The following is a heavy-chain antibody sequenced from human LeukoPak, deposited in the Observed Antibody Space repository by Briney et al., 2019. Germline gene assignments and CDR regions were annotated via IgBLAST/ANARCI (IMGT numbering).Heavy chain of an antibody. CDR3: AREMTTVTTSAY. CDR1: GFNFSDYY. CDR2: ISSSSSYT. D-gene: IGHD4-17*01. V-gene: IGHV3-11*05. Sequence: GGSLRLSCAASGFNFSDYYMSWIRQAPGKGLEWVSYISSSSSYTNYADSVKGRFTISRDNAKNSLYLQMNSLRAEDTAVYYCAREMTTVTTSAYWGQGTLVTVSS. J-gene: IGHJ4*02.